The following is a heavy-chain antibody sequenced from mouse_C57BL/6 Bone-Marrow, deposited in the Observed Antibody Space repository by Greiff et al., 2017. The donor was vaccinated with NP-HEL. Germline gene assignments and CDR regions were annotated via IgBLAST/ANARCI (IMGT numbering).Heavy chain of an antibody. Sequence: VQLQQSGSELRSPGSSVKLSCKDFDSEVFPIAYMSWVRQKPGHGFEWIGGILPSIGRTIYGEKFEDKATLDADTLSNTAYLELNSLTSEDSAIYYCARATNCFYAMDYWGQGTSVTVSS. CDR2: ILPSIGRT. CDR1: DSEVFPIAY. D-gene: IGHD4-1*02. V-gene: IGHV15-2*01. CDR3: ARATNCFYAMDY. J-gene: IGHJ4*01.